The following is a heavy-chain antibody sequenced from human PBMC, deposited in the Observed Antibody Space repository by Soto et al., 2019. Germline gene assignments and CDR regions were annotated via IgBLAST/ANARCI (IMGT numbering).Heavy chain of an antibody. V-gene: IGHV3-23*01. Sequence: PLRLSCAASVFTFGDHAMSWVRQAPGKGLEWVSVISGSGVITYYEDSVKGRFTISRDNAKNTLYLQMNGLRAEDTAVYYCAKGLLIMVRKVIIPPQYYYGMDVWGQGTTVTVSS. D-gene: IGHD3-10*01. CDR1: VFTFGDHA. CDR2: ISGSGVIT. J-gene: IGHJ6*02. CDR3: AKGLLIMVRKVIIPPQYYYGMDV.